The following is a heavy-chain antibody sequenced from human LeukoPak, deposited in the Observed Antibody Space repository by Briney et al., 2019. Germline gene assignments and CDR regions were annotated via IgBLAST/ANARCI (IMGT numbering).Heavy chain of an antibody. V-gene: IGHV4-34*01. CDR3: ARAPDRIRFDP. Sequence: SETPSLTCAVYGGSLRADFWSWIRQPPGKGLEWIGDIHPGGSTKYNPSLESRVTISVDTSKNQFSLGLTSVTAADTAVYYCARAPDRIRFDPWGQGALVTVSS. D-gene: IGHD1-14*01. CDR2: IHPGGST. J-gene: IGHJ5*02. CDR1: GGSLRADF.